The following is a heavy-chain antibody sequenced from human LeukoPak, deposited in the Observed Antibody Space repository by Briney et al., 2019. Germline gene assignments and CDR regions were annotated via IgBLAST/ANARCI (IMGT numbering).Heavy chain of an antibody. CDR2: INPSGGST. Sequence: ASVKVSCKASGYNFISYYMHWVRQAPGQSLEWMGIINPSGGSTSYAQKFQDRVTMTRDTSTSTVYMELSSLKSEDTAVYYCAREDVVLVDAVRYQYYGMDVWGQGTTVTVSS. J-gene: IGHJ6*02. CDR3: AREDVVLVDAVRYQYYGMDV. CDR1: GYNFISYY. V-gene: IGHV1-46*01. D-gene: IGHD2-8*01.